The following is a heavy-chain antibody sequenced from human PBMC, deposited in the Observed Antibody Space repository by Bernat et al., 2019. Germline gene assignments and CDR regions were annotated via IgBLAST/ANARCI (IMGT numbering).Heavy chain of an antibody. CDR2: ISYDGSNK. J-gene: IGHJ6*02. D-gene: IGHD3-22*01. CDR3: AGAYYYDRSPGMDV. Sequence: QVQLVESGGGVVQPGRSLRLSCAASGFTFSSYAMHWVRQAPGKGLEWVAVISYDGSNKYYADSVKGRFTISRDNSKNTLYLQMNSLRAEDTAVYYCAGAYYYDRSPGMDVWGQGTTVTVSS. CDR1: GFTFSSYA. V-gene: IGHV3-30-3*01.